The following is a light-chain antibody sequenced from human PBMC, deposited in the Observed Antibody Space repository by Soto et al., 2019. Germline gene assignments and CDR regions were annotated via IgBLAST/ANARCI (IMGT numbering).Light chain of an antibody. CDR1: SSDVGGYND. CDR3: SSYTGSGTLV. Sequence: QSVLTQPASVSGSPGQSITISCTGTSSDVGGYNDVSRYQQHPGIAPKLMISGVSNRPSGVCYRFSGSKSGNTPSLTISGLQDEDEADYYSSSYTGSGTLVFGGGTKLTVL. CDR2: GVS. J-gene: IGLJ2*01. V-gene: IGLV2-14*01.